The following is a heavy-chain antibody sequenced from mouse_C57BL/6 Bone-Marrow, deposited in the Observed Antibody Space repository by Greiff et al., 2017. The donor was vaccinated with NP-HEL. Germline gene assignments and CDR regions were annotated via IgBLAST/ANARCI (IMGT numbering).Heavy chain of an antibody. CDR2: IYPGNSDT. J-gene: IGHJ4*01. CDR3: TYGNYYYSMDY. V-gene: IGHV1-5*01. Sequence: VQLQQSGTVLARPGASVKMSCKTSGYKFTSYWMHWVKQRPGQGLEWIGAIYPGNSDTSYNQKFKGKATMTAVTSASTAYMELSSLTNEDSAVYYCTYGNYYYSMDYWGQGTSVTVSS. D-gene: IGHD2-1*01. CDR1: GYKFTSYW.